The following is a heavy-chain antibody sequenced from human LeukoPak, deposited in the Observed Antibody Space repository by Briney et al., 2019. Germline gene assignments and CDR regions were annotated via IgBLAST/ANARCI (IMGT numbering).Heavy chain of an antibody. CDR2: ISYDGSNK. Sequence: GGSLRLSCAASGFTFSSYAMHWVRQAPGKGLEWVAVISYDGSNKYYADSVKGRFTISRDNSKNTLYLQMNSLRAEDTAVYYCARDPFRGSSSYGYWGQGTLVTVSS. CDR1: GFTFSSYA. J-gene: IGHJ4*02. CDR3: ARDPFRGSSSYGY. D-gene: IGHD6-6*01. V-gene: IGHV3-30-3*01.